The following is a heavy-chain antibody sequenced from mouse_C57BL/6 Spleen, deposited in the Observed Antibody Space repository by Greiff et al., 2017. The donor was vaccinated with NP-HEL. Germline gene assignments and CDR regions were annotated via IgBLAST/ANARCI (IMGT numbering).Heavy chain of an antibody. CDR3: ATENDYEDYFDY. J-gene: IGHJ2*01. D-gene: IGHD2-4*01. Sequence: QVQLQQSGPELVKPGASVKISCKASGYAFSSSWMNWVKQRPGKGLEWIGRLYPGDGDTNYNGKFKGKATLTADKSSSTAYMQLSSLTSEDSAVYCCATENDYEDYFDYWGQGTTLTVSS. V-gene: IGHV1-82*01. CDR1: GYAFSSSW. CDR2: LYPGDGDT.